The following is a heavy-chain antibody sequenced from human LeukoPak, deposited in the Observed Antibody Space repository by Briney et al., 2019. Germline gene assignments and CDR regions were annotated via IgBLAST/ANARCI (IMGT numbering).Heavy chain of an antibody. CDR2: IRYDGSNK. J-gene: IGHJ4*02. Sequence: GGSLRLSCAASGFTFSSYGMHWVRQAPGKGLEWVAFIRYDGSNKYYADSVKGRFTISRDNSKNTLYLQMNSLRAEDTAVYYCARDLGYWGQGTLVTVSS. CDR1: GFTFSSYG. CDR3: ARDLGY. V-gene: IGHV3-30*02.